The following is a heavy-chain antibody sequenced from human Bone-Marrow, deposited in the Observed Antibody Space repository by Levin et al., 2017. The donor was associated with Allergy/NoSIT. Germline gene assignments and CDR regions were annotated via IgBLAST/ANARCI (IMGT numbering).Heavy chain of an antibody. CDR1: DFSFKTHA. V-gene: IGHV3-23*01. D-gene: IGHD6-6*01. CDR2: ISSSGGIS. Sequence: GGSLRLSCAASDFSFKTHAMSWVRQAPGKGLEWVSGISSSGGISYYADSVKGRFTISRDNSNNTLYLQMNTLRAEDTALYFCVTESIAARPSHFWGQGTPVTVSS. CDR3: VTESIAARPSHF. J-gene: IGHJ4*02.